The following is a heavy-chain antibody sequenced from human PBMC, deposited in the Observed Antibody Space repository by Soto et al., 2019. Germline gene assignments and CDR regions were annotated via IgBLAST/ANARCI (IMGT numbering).Heavy chain of an antibody. CDR3: ARDHPGGATPNYYYYGMDV. V-gene: IGHV1-18*04. J-gene: IGHJ6*02. CDR1: GYNFTSYG. CDR2: ISAYNGNT. Sequence: ASVKVYCKASGYNFTSYGISWVRHAPGQGLEWMGWISAYNGNTNYAQKLQGRVTMTTDTSTSTAYMELRSLRSDDTAVYYCARDHPGGATPNYYYYGMDVWGQGTTVTVSS. D-gene: IGHD2-15*01.